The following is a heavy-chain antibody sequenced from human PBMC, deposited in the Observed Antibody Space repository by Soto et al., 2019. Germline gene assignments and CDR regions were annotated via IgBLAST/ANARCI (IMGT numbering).Heavy chain of an antibody. CDR2: IVESGGSTT. J-gene: IGHJ3*02. Sequence: EVQLLQSGAYLIQPGGSLRLSCAASGFTVSTYAMSWVRQAPGKGLEWVSAIVESGGSTTYYADSVKGRFAISRDNAKNTLYLQMNSLTVDDTAVYYWAKDDIVRGIHVAFDIWGQGTMVTVSS. CDR1: GFTVSTYA. D-gene: IGHD1-26*01. V-gene: IGHV3-23*01. CDR3: AKDDIVRGIHVAFDI.